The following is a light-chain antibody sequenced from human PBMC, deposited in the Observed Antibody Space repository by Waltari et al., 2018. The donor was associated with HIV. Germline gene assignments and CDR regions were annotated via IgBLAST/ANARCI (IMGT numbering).Light chain of an antibody. V-gene: IGKV3-11*01. J-gene: IGKJ5*01. CDR3: QQRSNWPSIT. CDR2: DAS. Sequence: EPVLTQSPATLSLSPGVRATLSCRASQSVSSYLAWYQQKPGQAPRLLIYDASNRATGIPARFSGSGSGTDFTLTISSLEPEDFAVYYCQQRSNWPSITFGQGTRLEIK. CDR1: QSVSSY.